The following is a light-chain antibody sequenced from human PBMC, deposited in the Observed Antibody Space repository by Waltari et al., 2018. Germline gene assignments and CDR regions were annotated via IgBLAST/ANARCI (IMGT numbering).Light chain of an antibody. CDR1: QSVSSY. V-gene: IGKV3-11*01. Sequence: EIVLTQSPATLSLSPGERATLSCRSSQSVSSYLAWYQQKVGPAPRLLIYDASNRATGIHARFSGIGSGTDFTFTISSLEPEDFAVYYCLQRSSWPWTFGQGTKVEIK. J-gene: IGKJ1*01. CDR3: LQRSSWPWT. CDR2: DAS.